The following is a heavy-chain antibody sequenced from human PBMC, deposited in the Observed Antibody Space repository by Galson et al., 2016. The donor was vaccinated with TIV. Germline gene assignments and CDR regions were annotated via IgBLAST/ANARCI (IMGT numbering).Heavy chain of an antibody. J-gene: IGHJ1*01. D-gene: IGHD2-21*01. V-gene: IGHV1-69*04. CDR1: GGIFRSHA. CDR2: IIPLFDIT. CDR3: SRHRDESFQV. Sequence: SVKVSCKVSGGIFRSHAISWVQQAPGQGLEWVGRIIPLFDITNYAQKFQGRVTIIADKSTTTVYLELSSLSFDDTAVYYCSRHRDESFQVWGQGALVTVSS.